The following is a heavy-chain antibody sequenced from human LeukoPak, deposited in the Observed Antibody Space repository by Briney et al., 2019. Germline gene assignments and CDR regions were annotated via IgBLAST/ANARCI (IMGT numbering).Heavy chain of an antibody. J-gene: IGHJ5*02. CDR2: TYNSEST. Sequence: SETLSLTCSVSGDSINSYYWNWIRQPPGKGLEWIGNTYNSESTNYNPSLKSRVTISLDTSKNQFSLKMSSVTAADTAVYYCAKDWELGSWGQGTLVTISS. D-gene: IGHD1-26*01. CDR1: GDSINSYY. V-gene: IGHV4-59*01. CDR3: AKDWELGS.